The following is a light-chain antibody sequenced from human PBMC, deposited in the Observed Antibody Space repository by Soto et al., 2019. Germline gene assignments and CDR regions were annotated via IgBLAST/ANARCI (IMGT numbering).Light chain of an antibody. Sequence: QSVLTQSPSASGTPGQRVTISCSGSSSNIGGNAVNWYQQFPGTAPRLLIYNNNQRPSGVPDRFSGSKSGTSASLAISGLQSEDEAQYYCAAWDDSLNGHWVFGGGTKLTVL. CDR2: NNN. CDR1: SSNIGGNA. V-gene: IGLV1-44*01. CDR3: AAWDDSLNGHWV. J-gene: IGLJ3*02.